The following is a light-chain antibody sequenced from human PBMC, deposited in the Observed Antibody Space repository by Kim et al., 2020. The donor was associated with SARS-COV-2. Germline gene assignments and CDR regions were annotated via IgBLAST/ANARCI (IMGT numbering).Light chain of an antibody. CDR1: QSVDSN. J-gene: IGKJ1*01. CDR3: QQYDIWPRWT. CDR2: GAS. V-gene: IGKV3-15*01. Sequence: TGERATHACRASQSVDSNLAWYQQKPGQAPRLLIYGASTRATGIPARVSGGGSGTEFTLTISSLRSEDFAVYYCQQYDIWPRWTFGQGTKVDIK.